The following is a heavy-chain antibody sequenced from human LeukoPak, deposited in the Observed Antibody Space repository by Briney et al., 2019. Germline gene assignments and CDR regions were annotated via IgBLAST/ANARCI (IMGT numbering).Heavy chain of an antibody. V-gene: IGHV3-21*01. Sequence: PGGSLRLSCAASGFTFSSYSMNWVRQAPGKGLEWVSSISSSSSYIYYADSVKGRFTISRDNAKNSLYLQMNSLRAEDTAVYYCARDRRLRPQGFDYWGQGTLVTVSS. CDR3: ARDRRLRPQGFDY. CDR1: GFTFSSYS. D-gene: IGHD5-12*01. CDR2: ISSSSSYI. J-gene: IGHJ4*02.